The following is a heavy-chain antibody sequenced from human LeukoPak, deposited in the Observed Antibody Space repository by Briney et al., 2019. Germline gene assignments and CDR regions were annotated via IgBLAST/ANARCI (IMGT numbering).Heavy chain of an antibody. Sequence: GGSLRLSCAASGFTFSSYEMNWVRQAPGKGLEWVANIEQHGSEKWYVDSVKGRFTISRDNAKNSLYLQMNSLRAEDTAVYYCARDPLRYFDWSPLYYFDYWGQGTLVTVSS. D-gene: IGHD3-9*01. CDR1: GFTFSSYE. CDR3: ARDPLRYFDWSPLYYFDY. CDR2: IEQHGSEK. J-gene: IGHJ4*02. V-gene: IGHV3-7*03.